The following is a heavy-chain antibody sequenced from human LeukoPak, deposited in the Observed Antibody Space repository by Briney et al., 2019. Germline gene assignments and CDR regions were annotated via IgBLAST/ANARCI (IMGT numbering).Heavy chain of an antibody. CDR3: ARDTMASYGDYFPLDY. V-gene: IGHV1-18*01. D-gene: IGHD4-17*01. CDR1: ANTFSNYG. CDR2: ISADNGNT. J-gene: IGHJ4*02. Sequence: ASVKVSCKTSANTFSNYGISWVRQAPGQGLEWMGWISADNGNTNYAQKLQGRVTMTTDTSTSTAYMELRSLRSDDTAVYYCARDTMASYGDYFPLDYWGQGTLVTVSS.